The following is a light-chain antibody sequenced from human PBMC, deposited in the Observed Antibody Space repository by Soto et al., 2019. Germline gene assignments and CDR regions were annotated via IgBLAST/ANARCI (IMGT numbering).Light chain of an antibody. Sequence: EIVMTQSPATLSVSPGERATLSCRASQSVSSNLAWYQQKPGQAPRLLIYGASTRATGIPARFSGSGSGTEFTLTISSLQSEDFAVYYCQQYNNWQWTFG. CDR2: GAS. CDR3: QQYNNWQWT. V-gene: IGKV3-15*01. J-gene: IGKJ1*01. CDR1: QSVSSN.